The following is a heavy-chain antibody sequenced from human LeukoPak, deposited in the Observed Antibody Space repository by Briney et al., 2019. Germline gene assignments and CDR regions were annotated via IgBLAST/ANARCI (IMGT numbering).Heavy chain of an antibody. CDR2: IYTSGST. CDR3: ASSPLYDSSGYWTLFDY. Sequence: PSETLSLTCTVSGGSISSYYWSWIRQPAGKGLEWIGRIYTSGSTNYNPSLKSRVTMSVDTSKNQFSPKLSSVTAADTAVYYCASSPLYDSSGYWTLFDYWGQGTLVTVSS. D-gene: IGHD3-22*01. CDR1: GGSISSYY. J-gene: IGHJ4*02. V-gene: IGHV4-4*07.